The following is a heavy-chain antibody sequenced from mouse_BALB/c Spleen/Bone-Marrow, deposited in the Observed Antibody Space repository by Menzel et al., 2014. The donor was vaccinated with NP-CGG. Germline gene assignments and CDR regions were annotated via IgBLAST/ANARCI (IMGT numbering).Heavy chain of an antibody. CDR1: GFTFTDYY. CDR2: IRNKANSYTT. Sequence: EVQLVESGGGLVQPGGSLRLSCATSGFTFTDYYMSCVRQPPGKALEWLGFIRNKANSYTTEYSASVKGRFTISRDNSQSILYLQMNTLRAEDSATYYCARDYYGFFAYWGQGTLVTVSA. D-gene: IGHD1-2*01. V-gene: IGHV7-3*02. J-gene: IGHJ3*01. CDR3: ARDYYGFFAY.